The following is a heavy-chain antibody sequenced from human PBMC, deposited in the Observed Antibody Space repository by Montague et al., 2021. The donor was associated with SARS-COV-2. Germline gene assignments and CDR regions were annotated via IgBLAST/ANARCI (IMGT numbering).Heavy chain of an antibody. Sequence: SETLSLTCTVSGGSVSSGTYYWGWIRQPPGKGLEWIGSIDYSGNSDYNRSVKSRATIFVDTSKNQFSLQLRSVTAADTAVYYCARHRPDYDLVSGNPFDVWGQGTMVTVSS. V-gene: IGHV4-39*01. J-gene: IGHJ3*01. CDR2: IDYSGNS. CDR1: GGSVSSGTYY. D-gene: IGHD3-3*01. CDR3: ARHRPDYDLVSGNPFDV.